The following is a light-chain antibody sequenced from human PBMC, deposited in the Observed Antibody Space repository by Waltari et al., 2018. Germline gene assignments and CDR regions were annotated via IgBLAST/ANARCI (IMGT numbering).Light chain of an antibody. Sequence: QSVLTQPPSASGTPGQRVTISCSGSRSNIGNNSVYWYQHLPGTAPKLLIYRNNQRPSGVPDRFSGSKSGTSASLAISGLRSEDEADYYCAAWDDSLSGRVFGGGTKVTVL. CDR2: RNN. V-gene: IGLV1-47*01. CDR1: RSNIGNNS. CDR3: AAWDDSLSGRV. J-gene: IGLJ3*02.